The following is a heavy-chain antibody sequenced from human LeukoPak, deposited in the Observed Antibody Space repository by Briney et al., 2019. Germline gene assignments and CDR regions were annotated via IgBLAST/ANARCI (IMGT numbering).Heavy chain of an antibody. Sequence: PGRSLRLSCAASGFTFSSYSMNWVRQAPGKGLEWVSYISSSSSTIYYADSVKGRFTVSRDNAKNSLYLQMNSLRDEDTAVYYCARGLLITGSHLSKWLMCYWGQGTLVTVFS. CDR3: ARGLLITGSHLSKWLMCY. CDR1: GFTFSSYS. CDR2: ISSSSSTI. V-gene: IGHV3-48*02. D-gene: IGHD1-14*01. J-gene: IGHJ4*02.